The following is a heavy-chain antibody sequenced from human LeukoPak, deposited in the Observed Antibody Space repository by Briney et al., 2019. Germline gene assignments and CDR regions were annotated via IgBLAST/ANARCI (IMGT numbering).Heavy chain of an antibody. Sequence: GASVKVSCKASGGTFSSYAISWVRQAPGQGLEWMGRINPNSGGTNYAQKFQGRVTMTRDTSISTAYMELSRLRSDDTAVYYCARFTPSPAGAFDIWGQGTMVTVSS. V-gene: IGHV1-2*06. CDR3: ARFTPSPAGAFDI. CDR1: GGTFSSYA. D-gene: IGHD2-15*01. CDR2: INPNSGGT. J-gene: IGHJ3*02.